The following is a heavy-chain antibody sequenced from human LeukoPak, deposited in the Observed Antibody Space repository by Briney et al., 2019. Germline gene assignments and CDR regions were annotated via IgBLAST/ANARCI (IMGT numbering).Heavy chain of an antibody. V-gene: IGHV1-69*06. D-gene: IGHD5-24*01. J-gene: IGHJ3*02. CDR3: ASQRWLQLNDAFDI. Sequence: SVKVSCKASGGTFSSYAISWERQAPGQGLEWMGGIIPIFGTANYAQKFQGRVTITADKSTSTAYMELSSLRSEDTAVYYCASQRWLQLNDAFDIWGQGTMVTVSS. CDR2: IIPIFGTA. CDR1: GGTFSSYA.